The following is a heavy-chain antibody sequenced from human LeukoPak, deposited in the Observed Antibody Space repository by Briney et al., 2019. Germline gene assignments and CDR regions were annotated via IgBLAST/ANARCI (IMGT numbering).Heavy chain of an antibody. CDR3: ATYINWVAGDV. Sequence: GGSLRLSCAASGFTFSESWMTWVRQVPGQGLEWVAHINHEGGGIQYVDSVKGRFTISRDNAKGSVYLQMNSLRAEDTAIYHCATYINWVAGDVWGQGATVIVSS. CDR2: INHEGGGI. CDR1: GFTFSESW. J-gene: IGHJ6*02. V-gene: IGHV3-7*01. D-gene: IGHD1-1*01.